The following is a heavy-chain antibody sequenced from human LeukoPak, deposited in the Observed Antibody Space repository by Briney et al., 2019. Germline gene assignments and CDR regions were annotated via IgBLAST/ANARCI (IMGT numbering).Heavy chain of an antibody. CDR2: MNPNSGNT. V-gene: IGHV1-8*01. CDR1: GYTFTSYD. CDR3: ARDLSGWYAHGVSRGDYYGMDV. Sequence: ASVKVSCKASGYTFTSYDINWVRQATGQGLEWMGWMNPNSGNTGYAQKFQGRVTMTRNTSISTAYMELSSLRSEDTAVYYCARDLSGWYAHGVSRGDYYGMDVWGQGTTVTVSS. D-gene: IGHD6-19*01. J-gene: IGHJ6*02.